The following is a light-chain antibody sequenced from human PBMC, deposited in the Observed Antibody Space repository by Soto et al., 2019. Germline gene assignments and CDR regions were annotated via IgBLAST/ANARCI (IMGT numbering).Light chain of an antibody. V-gene: IGKV3-11*01. CDR1: QSVPRH. CDR3: QQRSNWPIT. CDR2: DSS. J-gene: IGKJ5*01. Sequence: EIVLTQSPASLSLSPGETATVSCRASQSVPRHLAWYQQRPGLPPRLLIYDSSSRATGIPDRFSGSGSGTDFTLTINNLDPEDFAVYYCQQRSNWPITFGQGTRLEIK.